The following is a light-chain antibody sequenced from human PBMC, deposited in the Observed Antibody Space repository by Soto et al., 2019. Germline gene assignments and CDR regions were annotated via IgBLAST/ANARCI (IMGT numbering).Light chain of an antibody. CDR1: QGISDW. V-gene: IGKV1-12*01. CDR2: AAS. Sequence: DIQVTQSPSSVSASVGDIVTITFRASQGISDWLAWYQQKPGKAPKLLIYAASSLQSGVPSRFSGSGSGTDFTLTISSLQPEDFATYYCQQANSFPITFGQGTRLEIK. J-gene: IGKJ5*01. CDR3: QQANSFPIT.